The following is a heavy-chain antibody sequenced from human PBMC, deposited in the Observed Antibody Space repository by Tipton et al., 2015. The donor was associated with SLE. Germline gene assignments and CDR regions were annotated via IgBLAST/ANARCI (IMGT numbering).Heavy chain of an antibody. D-gene: IGHD4/OR15-4a*01. V-gene: IGHV3-74*01. Sequence: SLRLSCAASGFTFSDYWMHWVRQAPGKGLVWVSRTNIDGRRTTYADSVKGRFTISRDNAKNSLYLQMNSLRVEDTAVYYCARGAKYYYHYMDVWGKGTTVTVSS. CDR2: TNIDGRRT. J-gene: IGHJ6*03. CDR3: ARGAKYYYHYMDV. CDR1: GFTFSDYW.